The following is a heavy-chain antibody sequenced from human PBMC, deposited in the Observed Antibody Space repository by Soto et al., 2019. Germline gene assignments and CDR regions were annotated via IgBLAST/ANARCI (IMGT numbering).Heavy chain of an antibody. Sequence: EVQLVETGGGLIQPGGSLRLSCAASGFTVSSNYMSWVRQAPGKGLEWVSVIYSGGSTYYADSVKGRFTISRDNSKNTLYLQMNSLRAEDTAVYYCARDLIAAWGWFDPWGQGTLVTVSS. D-gene: IGHD6-6*01. V-gene: IGHV3-53*02. CDR3: ARDLIAAWGWFDP. J-gene: IGHJ5*02. CDR2: IYSGGST. CDR1: GFTVSSNY.